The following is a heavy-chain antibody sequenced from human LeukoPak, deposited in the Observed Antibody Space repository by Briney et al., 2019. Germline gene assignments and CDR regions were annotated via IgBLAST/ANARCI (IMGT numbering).Heavy chain of an antibody. CDR2: ISYVESET. CDR3: AKGHASYDILTGYSGGY. J-gene: IGHJ4*02. Sequence: PGRSLRLSCEASGFTFTDYGMHWVRQAPGKGLEWLAVISYVESETYYADSVKGRFTISRDNSKNTLYLQMNSLRAEDTAVYYCAKGHASYDILTGYSGGYWGQGTLVTVSS. CDR1: GFTFTDYG. D-gene: IGHD3-9*01. V-gene: IGHV3-30*18.